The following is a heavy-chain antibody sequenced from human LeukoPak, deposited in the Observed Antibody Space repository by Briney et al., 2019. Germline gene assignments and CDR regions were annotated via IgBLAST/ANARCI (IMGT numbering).Heavy chain of an antibody. CDR1: GFTFNTYA. Sequence: TGGSLRLSCAASGFTFNTYAMSWVRQAPGKGLEWVSSISGSGGNTYYADSVKGRFTVSRDNSKNTLYLQMNSLRAEDTAVYYCARGPCSGGSCYLNYWGQGTLVTVSS. J-gene: IGHJ4*02. V-gene: IGHV3-23*01. CDR3: ARGPCSGGSCYLNY. D-gene: IGHD2-15*01. CDR2: ISGSGGNT.